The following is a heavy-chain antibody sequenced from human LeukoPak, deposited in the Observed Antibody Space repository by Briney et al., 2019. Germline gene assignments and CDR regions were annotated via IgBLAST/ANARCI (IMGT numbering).Heavy chain of an antibody. CDR1: GYTFTSYG. Sequence: ASVKVSCKASGYTFTSYGISWVRQAPGQGLEWMGWISAYNGNTNYAQKLQGRVTMTTDTSTSTAYMELRSLRSDDTAVYYCARDGYCSSATVYYYGMDVRGQGTTVTVSS. CDR2: ISAYNGNT. V-gene: IGHV1-18*01. J-gene: IGHJ6*02. CDR3: ARDGYCSSATVYYYGMDV. D-gene: IGHD2-2*03.